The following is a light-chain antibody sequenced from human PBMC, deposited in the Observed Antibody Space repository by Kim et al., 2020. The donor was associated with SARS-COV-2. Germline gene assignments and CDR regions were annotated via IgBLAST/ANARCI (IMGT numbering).Light chain of an antibody. CDR1: QSFLSSSNNQNY. V-gene: IGKV4-1*01. CDR2: WAS. CDR3: QQYYSTPYT. J-gene: IGKJ2*01. Sequence: RATINCKSSQSFLSSSNNQNYLAWYQQKPGQPPKLLIYWASTREYGVPDRFSGSGSGTDFTLTISSLQAEDVAVYYCQQYYSTPYTFGQGTKLEIK.